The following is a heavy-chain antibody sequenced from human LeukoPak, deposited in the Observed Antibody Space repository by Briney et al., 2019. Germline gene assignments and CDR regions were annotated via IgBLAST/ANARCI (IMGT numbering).Heavy chain of an antibody. V-gene: IGHV3-11*04. CDR1: GFTFSDYY. Sequence: PGGSLRLSCAASGFTFSDYYMSWIRQAPGKGLEWVSYISSRSSTIYYADSVKGRFTVSRDNAKSSLYLQMNSLRVEDTAVYYCTRGGAYGMDVWGQGTTVTVSS. J-gene: IGHJ6*02. CDR3: TRGGAYGMDV. CDR2: ISSRSSTI.